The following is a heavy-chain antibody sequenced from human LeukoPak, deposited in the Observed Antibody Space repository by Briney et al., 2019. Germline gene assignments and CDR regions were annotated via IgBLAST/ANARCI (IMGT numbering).Heavy chain of an antibody. Sequence: PSETLSLTCAVYGGSFSGYYGSWIRQPPGKGLEWIGEINHSGSTNYNPSLKSRVTISVDTSKNQFSLKLSSVTAADTAVYYCARARDIRYFDYWGQGTLVTVSS. CDR2: INHSGST. CDR1: GGSFSGYY. CDR3: ARARDIRYFDY. V-gene: IGHV4-34*01. D-gene: IGHD5-12*01. J-gene: IGHJ4*02.